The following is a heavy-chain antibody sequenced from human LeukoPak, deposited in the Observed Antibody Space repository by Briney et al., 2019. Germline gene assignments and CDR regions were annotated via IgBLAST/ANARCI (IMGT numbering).Heavy chain of an antibody. J-gene: IGHJ4*02. CDR2: INHSGST. D-gene: IGHD6-13*01. CDR1: GGSFSGYY. CDR3: ARTIIAAAGTNYFDY. V-gene: IGHV4-34*01. Sequence: SETLSLTCAVYGGSFSGYYWSWIRQPPGKGLEWIGEINHSGSTNYNPSLKSRVTLSVDTSKKQFSLKLSSVTAADTAVYYCARTIIAAAGTNYFDYWGQGTLVTVSS.